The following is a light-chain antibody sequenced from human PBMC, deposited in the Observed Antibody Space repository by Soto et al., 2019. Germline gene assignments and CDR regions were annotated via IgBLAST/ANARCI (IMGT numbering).Light chain of an antibody. CDR3: QQYSTWPPALT. Sequence: EIVMTQSPATLSVSPGERATLSCRASQSVSSDLAWYQQKPGQGARLLLFGASTRATGIPARFSGSGSGTEFTLTIRSLQSEDFAVYYCQQYSTWPPALTFGGGTKVEIK. CDR2: GAS. J-gene: IGKJ4*01. CDR1: QSVSSD. V-gene: IGKV3-15*01.